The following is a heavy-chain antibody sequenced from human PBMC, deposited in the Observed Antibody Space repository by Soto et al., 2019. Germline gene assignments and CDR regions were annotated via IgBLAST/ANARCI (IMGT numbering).Heavy chain of an antibody. Sequence: GASVKVSCKASGYTFTGYYMHWVRQAPGQGLEWMGWINPNSGGTNYAQKFQGRVTMTRDTSISTAYMELSRLRSDDTAVYYCARGEDFYDSSGSGFDYWGQGTLVTGLL. CDR1: GYTFTGYY. D-gene: IGHD3-22*01. CDR3: ARGEDFYDSSGSGFDY. V-gene: IGHV1-2*02. J-gene: IGHJ4*02. CDR2: INPNSGGT.